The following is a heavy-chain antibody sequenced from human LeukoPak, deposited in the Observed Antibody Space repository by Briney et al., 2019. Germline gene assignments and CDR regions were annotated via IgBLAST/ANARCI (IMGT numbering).Heavy chain of an antibody. CDR3: TRQQLVLDY. CDR1: GFTFSNAW. J-gene: IGHJ4*02. D-gene: IGHD6-13*01. CDR2: IKSKTDGGTT. Sequence: GGSLRLSCAASGFTFSNAWMSWVRQAPGKGLEWLGHIKSKTDGGTTDYAAPVKGRFTISRDDSKTTLYLQMNSLKTEDTAVYYCTRQQLVLDYWGQGTLVTVSS. V-gene: IGHV3-15*01.